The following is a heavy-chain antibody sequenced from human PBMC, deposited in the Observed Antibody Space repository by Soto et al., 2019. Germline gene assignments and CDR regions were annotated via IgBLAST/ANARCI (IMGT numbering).Heavy chain of an antibody. D-gene: IGHD1-26*01. CDR1: GYTFTGYY. V-gene: IGHV1-2*02. CDR2: INPNSGGT. J-gene: IGHJ3*02. CDR3: ARSEWELLGNAFDI. Sequence: ASVKVSCKASGYTFTGYYMHWVRQAPGQGLEWMGWINPNSGGTNYAQKFQGRVTMTRDTSISTAYMELSRLRSDDTAVYYCARSEWELLGNAFDIWGQGTMVPVSS.